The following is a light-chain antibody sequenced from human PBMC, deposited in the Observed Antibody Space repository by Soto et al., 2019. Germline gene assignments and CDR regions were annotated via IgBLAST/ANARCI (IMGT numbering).Light chain of an antibody. CDR1: SSNIGNNF. V-gene: IGLV1-51*01. CDR2: DDN. Sequence: QSVLTQPPSVSAAPGQKVTISCSGTSSNIGNNFVSWYQQLPGTAPKLLIYDDNVRPSGVPDRFSGSKSGTSATLGITGLQTGDEADYYCGAWGGGLSAVAFGGGTQLTVL. CDR3: GAWGGGLSAVA. J-gene: IGLJ2*01.